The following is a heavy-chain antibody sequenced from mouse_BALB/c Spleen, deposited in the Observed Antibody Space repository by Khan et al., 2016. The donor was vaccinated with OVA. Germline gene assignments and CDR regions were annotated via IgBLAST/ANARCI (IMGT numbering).Heavy chain of an antibody. V-gene: IGHV5-17*02. J-gene: IGHJ1*01. CDR1: GFTFSSFG. D-gene: IGHD2-1*01. CDR2: ISSGSSTI. CDR3: ARSGGNFHWYFDV. Sequence: EVKLLESGGGLVQPGGSRKLSCAASGFTFSSFGMHWVRQAPKKGLEWVAYISSGSSTIYYVDTVKGRFTISRDNPKNTLFLQRTSLRSEDTAMYYCARSGGNFHWYFDVWGAGTSVTVSS.